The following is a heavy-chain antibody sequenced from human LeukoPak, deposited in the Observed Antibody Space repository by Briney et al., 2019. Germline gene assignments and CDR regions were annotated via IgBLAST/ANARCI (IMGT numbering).Heavy chain of an antibody. V-gene: IGHV6-1*01. CDR2: TYYRSKWYN. CDR1: GDSVSSNSAA. J-gene: IGHJ6*02. D-gene: IGHD3-10*01. Sequence: SQTLSLTCAISGDSVSSNSAAWNWIRQSPSRGLEWLGRTYYRSKWYNDYAVSVKSRITINPDTSKNQFSLQLNSVTPEDTAVYYCARETMVRGVIINQYGMDVWGQGTTVTVSS. CDR3: ARETMVRGVIINQYGMDV.